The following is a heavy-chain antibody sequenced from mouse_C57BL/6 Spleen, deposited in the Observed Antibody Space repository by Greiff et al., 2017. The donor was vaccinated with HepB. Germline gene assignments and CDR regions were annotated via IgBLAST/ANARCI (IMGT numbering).Heavy chain of an antibody. D-gene: IGHD2-5*01. CDR2: IDPNSGGT. V-gene: IGHV1-72*01. CDR1: GYTFISYW. CDR3: APYYSNYGGFAY. Sequence: VKLQQPGAELVKSGASVKLSCKASGYTFISYWMHWVKQRPGRGLEWIGRIDPNSGGTKYNEKFKSKATLTVDKPSSTAYMQLSSLTSEDSAVYLCAPYYSNYGGFAYWGQGTLVTVSA. J-gene: IGHJ3*01.